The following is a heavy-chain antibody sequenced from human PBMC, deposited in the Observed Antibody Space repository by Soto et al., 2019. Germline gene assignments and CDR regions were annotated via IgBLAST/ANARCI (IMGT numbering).Heavy chain of an antibody. CDR2: IYYSGST. V-gene: IGHV4-39*01. D-gene: IGHD3-10*01. CDR3: ARHGSRGDLYYFDY. CDR1: GGSISSSSYY. J-gene: IGHJ4*02. Sequence: SETLSLTCTVSGGSISSSSYYWGWIRQPPGKGLEWIGSIYYSGSTYYNPSLKSRVTISVDTSKNQFSLKLSSVTAADTAVYYCARHGSRGDLYYFDYWGQGTLVTVSS.